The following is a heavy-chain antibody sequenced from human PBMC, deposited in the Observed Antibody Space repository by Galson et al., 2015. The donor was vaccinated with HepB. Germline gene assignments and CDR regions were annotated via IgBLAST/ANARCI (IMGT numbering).Heavy chain of an antibody. Sequence: SETLSLTCTVSGGSISSSSYYWGWIRQPPGKGLERIGTIYYSGSTYYNPSLKSRVTISVDTSKNQFSLKLSSVTAADTAVYYCARQKGYCSSTSCYHFDYWGQGTLVTVSS. D-gene: IGHD2-2*01. CDR2: IYYSGST. CDR1: GGSISSSSYY. CDR3: ARQKGYCSSTSCYHFDY. J-gene: IGHJ4*02. V-gene: IGHV4-39*01.